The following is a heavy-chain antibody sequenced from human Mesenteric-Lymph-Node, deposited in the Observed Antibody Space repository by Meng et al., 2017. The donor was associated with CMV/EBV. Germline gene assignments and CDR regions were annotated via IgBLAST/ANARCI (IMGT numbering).Heavy chain of an antibody. Sequence: GESLKISCAASGFTFSSYAMSWVRQAPGKGLEWVSGIYTGDSRTSYRDSVKGRFTIARDDLKNTLYLQMNSLRAGDTAVYYCVRPWFTSSSGDYYYYYGMDVWGQGTTVTVSS. J-gene: IGHJ6*02. CDR3: VRPWFTSSSGDYYYYYGMDV. D-gene: IGHD6-6*01. CDR1: GFTFSSYA. V-gene: IGHV3-23*03. CDR2: IYTGDSRT.